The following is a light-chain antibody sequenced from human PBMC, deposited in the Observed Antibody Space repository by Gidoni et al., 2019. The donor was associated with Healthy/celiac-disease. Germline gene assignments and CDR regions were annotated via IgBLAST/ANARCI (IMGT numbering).Light chain of an antibody. CDR2: DVS. CDR1: QSISSW. CDR3: QQYNSYSWT. Sequence: DIQMTQSPSTLSASVGDRVTITCRASQSISSWLAWYQQKPGNDPKLLIYDVSSLESGVPSRFSGSGSGTEFTLTISSLQPDDFATYYCQQYNSYSWTFGQGTKVEIK. V-gene: IGKV1-5*01. J-gene: IGKJ1*01.